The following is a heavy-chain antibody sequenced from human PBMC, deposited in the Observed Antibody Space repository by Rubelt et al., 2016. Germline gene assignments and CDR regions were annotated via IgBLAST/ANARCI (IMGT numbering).Heavy chain of an antibody. Sequence: QAPGKGLEYVSAISSNGGSTYYADSVKGRFTISRDNSKNTLYLQMSSLRAEDTAVYYCARDQDGYNYGEFDYWGQGTLVTVSS. D-gene: IGHD5-24*01. CDR3: ARDQDGYNYGEFDY. J-gene: IGHJ4*02. V-gene: IGHV3-64D*09. CDR2: ISSNGGST.